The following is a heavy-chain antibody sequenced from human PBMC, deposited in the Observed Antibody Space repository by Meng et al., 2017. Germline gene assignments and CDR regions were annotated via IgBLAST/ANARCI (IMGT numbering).Heavy chain of an antibody. CDR2: ISGDGSIT. CDR1: GFTFNNYW. D-gene: IGHD1-1*01. CDR3: LDEAPRSDY. V-gene: IGHV3-74*01. Sequence: DVQVGESGGGLVQPGGSLRLSCAASGFTFNNYWMHWVRQVPGKGLVWVSRISGDGSITNYADSVKGRFTISRDNAKNTLYLQMNSLRPEDTAVYYCLDEAPRSDYWGQGSLVTVSS. J-gene: IGHJ4*02.